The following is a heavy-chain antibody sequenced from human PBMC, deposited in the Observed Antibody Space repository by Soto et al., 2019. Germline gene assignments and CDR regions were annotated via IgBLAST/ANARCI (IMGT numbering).Heavy chain of an antibody. CDR1: GFTFSSYA. J-gene: IGHJ4*02. CDR2: ISGSGGST. CDR3: AKDPLRRITIVRGVIRLPPLFDY. D-gene: IGHD3-10*01. Sequence: EVQLLESGGGLVQPGGSLRLSCAASGFTFSSYAMSWVRQAPGKGLEWVSAISGSGGSTYYADSVKGRFTISRDNSKNTLDLQMNSLRAEDTAVYYCAKDPLRRITIVRGVIRLPPLFDYWGQGTLVTVSS. V-gene: IGHV3-23*01.